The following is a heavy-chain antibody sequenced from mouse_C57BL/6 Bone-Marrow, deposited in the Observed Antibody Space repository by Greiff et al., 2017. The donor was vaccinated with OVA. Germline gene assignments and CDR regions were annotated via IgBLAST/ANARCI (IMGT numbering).Heavy chain of an antibody. D-gene: IGHD2-4*01. Sequence: EVKLVESGEGLVKPGGSLKLSCAASGFTFSSYAMSWVRQTPEKRLEWVAYISSGGDYIYYADTVKGRFTISRDNARNTLYLQMSSLKSEDTAMYYCTRGNYDYDAGYYFDYWGQGTTLTVSS. CDR1: GFTFSSYA. CDR3: TRGNYDYDAGYYFDY. V-gene: IGHV5-9-1*02. CDR2: ISSGGDYI. J-gene: IGHJ2*01.